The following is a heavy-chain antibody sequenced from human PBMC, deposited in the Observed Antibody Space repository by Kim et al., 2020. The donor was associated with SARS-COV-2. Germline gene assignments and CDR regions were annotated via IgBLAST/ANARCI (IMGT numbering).Heavy chain of an antibody. CDR1: GFTFSSYG. Sequence: GGSLRLSCAASGFTFSSYGMHWVRQAPGKGLEWVAVIWYDGSNKYYADSVKGRFTISRDNSKNTLYLQMNSLRAEDTAVYYCARDHQSITMVRGVIIKAGMDVWDQGTTVTVSS. J-gene: IGHJ6*02. D-gene: IGHD3-10*01. CDR3: ARDHQSITMVRGVIIKAGMDV. CDR2: IWYDGSNK. V-gene: IGHV3-33*01.